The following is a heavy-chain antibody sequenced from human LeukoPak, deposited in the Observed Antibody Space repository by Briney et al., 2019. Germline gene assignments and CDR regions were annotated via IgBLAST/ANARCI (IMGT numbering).Heavy chain of an antibody. CDR1: GGSISSYY. J-gene: IGHJ3*02. CDR2: IYTSGST. D-gene: IGHD3-10*01. CDR3: ARESTMVRGVKRNDAFDI. V-gene: IGHV4-4*07. Sequence: PSETLSLTCTVSGGSISSYYWSWLRQPAGKGLEWIGRIYTSGSTNYNPSLKSRVTMSVDTSKNQFSLKLSSVTAADTAVYYCARESTMVRGVKRNDAFDIWGQGTMVTVSS.